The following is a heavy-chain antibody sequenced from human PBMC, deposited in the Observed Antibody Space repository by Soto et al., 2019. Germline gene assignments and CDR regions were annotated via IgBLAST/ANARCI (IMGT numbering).Heavy chain of an antibody. D-gene: IGHD6-6*01. CDR2: IYHSGSA. CDR1: GASLTSSHW. J-gene: IGHJ2*01. Sequence: QVQLQESGPGLVKPSGTLSLSCAVSGASLTSSHWWSWVRQPPGKGLGWIGEIYHSGSANYNSSLKSRVAISVDKSKNQFSLNLTSVTAADTAVYYCARDSKYSRDSYRYFDFWGRGTLVTVSS. V-gene: IGHV4-4*02. CDR3: ARDSKYSRDSYRYFDF.